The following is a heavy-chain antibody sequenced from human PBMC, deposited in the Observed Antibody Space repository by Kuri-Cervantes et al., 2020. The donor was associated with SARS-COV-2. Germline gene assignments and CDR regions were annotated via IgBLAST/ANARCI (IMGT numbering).Heavy chain of an antibody. J-gene: IGHJ4*02. CDR3: AKEGAESRPFDY. D-gene: IGHD1-26*01. CDR1: GFTFSSYS. V-gene: IGHV3-21*01. Sequence: GGSLRLSCAASGFTFSSYSMNWVRQAPGKGLEWVSSISSSSSYIYYADSVKGRFTISRDNSKNTLYLQMNSLRPEDTAVYYCAKEGAESRPFDYWGQGILVTVSS. CDR2: ISSSSSYI.